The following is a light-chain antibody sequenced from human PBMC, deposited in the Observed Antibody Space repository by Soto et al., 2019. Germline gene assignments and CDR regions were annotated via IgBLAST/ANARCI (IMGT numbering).Light chain of an antibody. CDR1: QSVSNY. CDR2: ETS. J-gene: IGKJ1*01. V-gene: IGKV3-20*01. Sequence: EIVLTQSPVTLSLSPGERATLSCRASQSVSNYLSWYQQKPGLAPRLLMYETSRRATGIPARFSGSGSGTDFTFTISRLEPEDFAVYYCQQYNNSLWTFGQGTKVDIK. CDR3: QQYNNSLWT.